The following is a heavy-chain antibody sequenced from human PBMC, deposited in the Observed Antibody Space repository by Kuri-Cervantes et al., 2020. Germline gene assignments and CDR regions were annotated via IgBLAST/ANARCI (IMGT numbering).Heavy chain of an antibody. CDR2: ISAYNGNT. D-gene: IGHD5-24*01. V-gene: IGHV1-18*01. CDR3: ARYGYNRNFYYYYYYGMDV. CDR1: GYTFTSYG. Sequence: ASVKVSCKASGYTFTSYGISWVRQAPGQGLEWMGWISAYNGNTNYAQKLQGRVTMTTDTSTSTAYMELSSLRSEDTAVYYCARYGYNRNFYYYYYYGMDVWGQGTTVTVSS. J-gene: IGHJ6*02.